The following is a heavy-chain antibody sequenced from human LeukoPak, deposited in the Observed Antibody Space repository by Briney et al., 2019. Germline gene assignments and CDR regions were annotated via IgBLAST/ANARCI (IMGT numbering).Heavy chain of an antibody. CDR1: GFTFSSYW. D-gene: IGHD2-15*01. CDR3: ARDVVVVAATLSNYYYYGMDV. J-gene: IGHJ6*02. Sequence: GGSLRLSCAASGFTFSSYWMSWVRQAPGKGLEWVANIKQDGSEKYYVDSVKGRFTISRDNAKNSLYPQMNSLRAEDTAVYYCARDVVVVAATLSNYYYYGMDVWGQGTTVTVSS. CDR2: IKQDGSEK. V-gene: IGHV3-7*01.